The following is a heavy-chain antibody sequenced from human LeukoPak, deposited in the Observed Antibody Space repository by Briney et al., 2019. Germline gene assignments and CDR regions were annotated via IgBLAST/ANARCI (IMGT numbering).Heavy chain of an antibody. D-gene: IGHD1-26*01. V-gene: IGHV4-59*01. J-gene: IGHJ4*02. CDR2: IYYSGST. Sequence: SETLSLTCTVSGGSISSYYWSWIRQPPGKGLEWIGYIYYSGSTNYNPSLKSRVTISVDTSKNQFSLKLSSVTPADTAVYYCARASSGSWGAHYYFDYWGQGTLVTVSS. CDR3: ARASSGSWGAHYYFDY. CDR1: GGSISSYY.